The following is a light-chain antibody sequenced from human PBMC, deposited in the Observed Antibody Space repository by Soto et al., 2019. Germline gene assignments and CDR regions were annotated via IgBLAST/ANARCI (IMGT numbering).Light chain of an antibody. CDR3: CLYAS. Sequence: QSALTQPASVSGSPGQSITISCTGTSSDVGSYNLVSWYQQHPGKAPKLMIYEGSKRPSGVSNRFSGSKSGNTASLTISGLQAEDEADYYCCLYASFGGGTKLTVL. J-gene: IGLJ2*01. V-gene: IGLV2-23*01. CDR2: EGS. CDR1: SSDVGSYNL.